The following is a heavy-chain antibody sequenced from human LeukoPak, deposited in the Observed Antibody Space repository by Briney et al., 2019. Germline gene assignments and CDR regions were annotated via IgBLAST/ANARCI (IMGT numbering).Heavy chain of an antibody. Sequence: ASVKVSCKASGYTFNIYDINWVRQAPGQGLEWMGWMNPNSGNTGYAQKFQGRVTMTRNTSITTAYMELCSLKSDDTAVYYCAREDYYGSGSFSNWLDPWGQGTLVTVSS. D-gene: IGHD3-10*01. J-gene: IGHJ5*02. CDR2: MNPNSGNT. V-gene: IGHV1-8*01. CDR3: AREDYYGSGSFSNWLDP. CDR1: GYTFNIYD.